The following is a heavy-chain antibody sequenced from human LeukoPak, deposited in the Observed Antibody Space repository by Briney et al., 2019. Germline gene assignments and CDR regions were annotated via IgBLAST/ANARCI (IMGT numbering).Heavy chain of an antibody. V-gene: IGHV3-23*01. CDR2: ISGSGGST. CDR3: ARGIYSSSWYFLVY. Sequence: GGSLRLSCAASGFTFSSYAVSWVRQAPGKGLEWVSAISGSGGSTYYADSVKGRFTISRDNSKNTLYLQMNSLRAEDTAVYYCARGIYSSSWYFLVYWGQGTLVTVSS. CDR1: GFTFSSYA. D-gene: IGHD6-13*01. J-gene: IGHJ4*02.